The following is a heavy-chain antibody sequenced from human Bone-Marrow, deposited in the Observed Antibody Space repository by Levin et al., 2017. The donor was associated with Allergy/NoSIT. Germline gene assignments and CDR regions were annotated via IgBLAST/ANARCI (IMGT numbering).Heavy chain of an antibody. CDR1: GFTFESYS. CDR2: ISGGSAKP. V-gene: IGHV3-23*01. D-gene: IGHD6-13*01. Sequence: PGGSLRLSCAAPGFTFESYSMNWVRQAPGQGLEWISTISGGSAKPYYADSVKGRFTISRDNSENTVYLQMNSLRVEDTAVYYCAKDQGSSWYAPYYYGMDVWGQGTTVTVSS. J-gene: IGHJ6*02. CDR3: AKDQGSSWYAPYYYGMDV.